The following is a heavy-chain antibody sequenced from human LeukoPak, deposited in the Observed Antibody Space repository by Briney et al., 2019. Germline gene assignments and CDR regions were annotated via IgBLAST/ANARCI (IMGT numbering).Heavy chain of an antibody. CDR1: GFTFSSYA. CDR2: ISGSGGST. D-gene: IGHD3-22*01. V-gene: IGHV3-23*01. Sequence: PGGSLRLSCAASGFTFSSYAMSWVRQAPGKGLEWVSAISGSGGSTYYADSVKGRFTISRGNSKNTLYLQMNSLRAEDTAVYYCAKCSRGYYYDSSLDYWGQGTLVTVSS. J-gene: IGHJ4*02. CDR3: AKCSRGYYYDSSLDY.